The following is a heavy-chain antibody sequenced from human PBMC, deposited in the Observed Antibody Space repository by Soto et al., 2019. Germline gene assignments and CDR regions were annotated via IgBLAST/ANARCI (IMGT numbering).Heavy chain of an antibody. J-gene: IGHJ6*02. CDR1: GFTFSSYS. Sequence: AGGSLRLSCAASGFTFSSYSMNWVRQAPGKGLEWVSYISSSSSTIYYADSVKGRFTISRDNAKNSLYLQMNSLRAEDTAVYYCARRYQLLDYYYYYGMDVWGQGTTVTVSS. CDR2: ISSSSSTI. V-gene: IGHV3-48*01. CDR3: ARRYQLLDYYYYYGMDV. D-gene: IGHD2-2*01.